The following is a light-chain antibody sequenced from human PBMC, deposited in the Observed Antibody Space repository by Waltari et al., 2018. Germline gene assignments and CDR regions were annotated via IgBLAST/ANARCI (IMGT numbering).Light chain of an antibody. Sequence: QSALTQPASVSGSPGQSITISCTGTSSDVGRYNFVSWYQQHPGKAPNLMIYEGSKRPSGVSNRFSGSKSGNTASLTISGLQAEDEADYYCCSYAGSSTFAVFGGGTNLTVL. V-gene: IGLV2-23*03. J-gene: IGLJ3*02. CDR2: EGS. CDR3: CSYAGSSTFAV. CDR1: SSDVGRYNF.